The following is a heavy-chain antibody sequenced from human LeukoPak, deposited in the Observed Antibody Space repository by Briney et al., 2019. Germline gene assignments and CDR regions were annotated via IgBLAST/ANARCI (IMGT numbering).Heavy chain of an antibody. CDR2: ISYDGSNK. CDR1: GFTFSSYG. Sequence: GGSLRLSCAASGFTFSSYGMHWVRQAPGKGLEWVAVISYDGSNKYYADSVKGRFTISRDNSKNTLYLQMNSLRAEDTAVYYCAGGNYYGMDVWGQGTTVTVSS. V-gene: IGHV3-30*03. J-gene: IGHJ6*02. CDR3: AGGNYYGMDV.